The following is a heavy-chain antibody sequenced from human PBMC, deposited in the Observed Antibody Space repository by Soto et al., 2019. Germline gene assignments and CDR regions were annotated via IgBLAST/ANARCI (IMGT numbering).Heavy chain of an antibody. CDR3: ARDVLGAQGY. D-gene: IGHD1-26*01. J-gene: IGHJ1*01. CDR1: VYTFTGYY. Sequence: XSVKVSCKASVYTFTGYYMYWVRQAPGQGLEWMGIINPSGGSPSYAQKFQGRVTMTRDTSTSTVYMELSSLRSEDTAVYYCARDVLGAQGYWGQGTLVTVSS. CDR2: INPSGGSP. V-gene: IGHV1-46*01.